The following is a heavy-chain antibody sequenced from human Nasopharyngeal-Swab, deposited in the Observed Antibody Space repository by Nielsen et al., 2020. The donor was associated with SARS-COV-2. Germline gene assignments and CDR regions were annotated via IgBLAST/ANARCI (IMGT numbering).Heavy chain of an antibody. V-gene: IGHV3-33*01. CDR2: IWYDGSNK. CDR3: ARDLPFGGEPFDY. CDR1: GFTFSNYG. J-gene: IGHJ4*02. Sequence: GESLKISCAASGFTFSNYGMHWVRQAPGKGLEWVAVIWYDGSNKYYADSVKGRFTISRDNSKNTLYLQVNSLRAEDTAVYYCARDLPFGGEPFDYWGQGTLVTVSS. D-gene: IGHD3-10*01.